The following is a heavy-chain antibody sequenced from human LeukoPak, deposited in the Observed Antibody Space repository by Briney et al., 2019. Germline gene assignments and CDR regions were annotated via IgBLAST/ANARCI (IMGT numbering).Heavy chain of an antibody. V-gene: IGHV4-39*01. J-gene: IGHJ4*02. Sequence: PSETLSLTCTVSGDSIGNSNYYWAWVRQPPGKRLEWLGSIFYSGSTYYNPSLKSRVTISVDTSKNQFSLNLHSVTAADTATYYCARRGITYSSSFFAYWGQGTLVTVSS. D-gene: IGHD6-13*01. CDR2: IFYSGST. CDR3: ARRGITYSSSFFAY. CDR1: GDSIGNSNYY.